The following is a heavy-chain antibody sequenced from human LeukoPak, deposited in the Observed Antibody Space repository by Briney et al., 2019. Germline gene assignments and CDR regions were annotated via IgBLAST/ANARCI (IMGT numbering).Heavy chain of an antibody. J-gene: IGHJ4*02. Sequence: PGGSLRLSCAASGYTFSRYWMSWVRQAPGKGLEWVANIKQDGSERYYVDSVKGRFTISRDNAKNSLYLQMKSLRAEDTAVYYCSYGDLDFDYWGQGTLVTVSS. CDR3: SYGDLDFDY. D-gene: IGHD4-17*01. CDR1: GYTFSRYW. V-gene: IGHV3-7*05. CDR2: IKQDGSER.